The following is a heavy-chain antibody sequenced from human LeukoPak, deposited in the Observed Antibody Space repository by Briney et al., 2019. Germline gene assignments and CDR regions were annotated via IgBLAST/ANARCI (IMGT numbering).Heavy chain of an antibody. J-gene: IGHJ6*02. D-gene: IGHD6-13*01. CDR1: GGSISSSSYY. CDR2: IYYSGST. Sequence: SETLSLTCTVSGGSISSSSYYWGWIRQPPGKGLEWIGSIYYSGSTYYNPSLKSRVTISVDTSKNQFSLKLSSVTAADTAVYYCARAQRGGPGAAAGPYGMDVWGQGTTVTVSS. V-gene: IGHV4-39*07. CDR3: ARAQRGGPGAAAGPYGMDV.